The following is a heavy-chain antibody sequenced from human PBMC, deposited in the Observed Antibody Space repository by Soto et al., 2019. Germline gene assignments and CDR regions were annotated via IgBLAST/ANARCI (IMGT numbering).Heavy chain of an antibody. CDR1: GYTFTSYA. CDR2: INAGNGNT. V-gene: IGHV1-3*05. J-gene: IGHJ6*02. CDR3: ARGEKSGYDFFYYYYYGMDV. Sequence: QVQLVQSGAEEKKPGASVKVSCKASGYTFTSYAMHWVRQAPGQRLEWMGGINAGNGNTKYSQKFQGRVTITRDTSASTAYMELSSLRSEDTAVYYCARGEKSGYDFFYYYYYGMDVWGQGTTVTVSS. D-gene: IGHD5-12*01.